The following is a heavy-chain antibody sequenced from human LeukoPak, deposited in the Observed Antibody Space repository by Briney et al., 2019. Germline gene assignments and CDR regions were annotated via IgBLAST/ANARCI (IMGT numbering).Heavy chain of an antibody. CDR3: ARETIAVATRHFDY. Sequence: SVKVSCKASGGTFSSYAISWVRQAAGQGLEWMGGIIPIFGTANYAQKFQGRVTITADKSTSTAYMELSSLRSEDTAVYYCARETIAVATRHFDYWGQGTLVTVSS. D-gene: IGHD6-19*01. CDR1: GGTFSSYA. CDR2: IIPIFGTA. V-gene: IGHV1-69*06. J-gene: IGHJ4*02.